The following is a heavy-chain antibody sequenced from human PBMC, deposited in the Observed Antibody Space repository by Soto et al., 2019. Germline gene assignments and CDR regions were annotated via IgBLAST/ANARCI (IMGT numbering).Heavy chain of an antibody. J-gene: IGHJ4*02. CDR1: GDSISGSTCY. V-gene: IGHV4-39*01. CDR2: IDSSGNT. CDR3: ARLRSGPSSGWWWAFDY. Sequence: LQLQESGPGLVKPSETLSLTCNVSGDSISGSTCYWGWIRQPPGKGLEWIGNIDSSGNTYYNPSRKSRVTMPVDTSKNQLALKLTSVTAADTAVYYCARLRSGPSSGWWWAFDYWGQGALVTVSS. D-gene: IGHD6-19*01.